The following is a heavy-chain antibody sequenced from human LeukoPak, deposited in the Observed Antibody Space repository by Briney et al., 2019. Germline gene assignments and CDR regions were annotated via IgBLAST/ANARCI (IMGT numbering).Heavy chain of an antibody. D-gene: IGHD3-9*01. V-gene: IGHV3-23*01. J-gene: IGHJ4*02. Sequence: GGSLRLSCTASGITFSSYPMTWVRQAPGKGLEWVSTITAEGVGTYYADSVKGRFAISRDNARSTLYLQMNSLRAEDTALYYCATRLGGEYWGQGTLVTVSS. CDR1: GITFSSYP. CDR2: ITAEGVGT. CDR3: ATRLGGEY.